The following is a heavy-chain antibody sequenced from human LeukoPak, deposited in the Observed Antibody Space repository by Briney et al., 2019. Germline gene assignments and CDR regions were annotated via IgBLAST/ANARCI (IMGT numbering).Heavy chain of an antibody. V-gene: IGHV4-59*01. CDR1: GGSISDYY. D-gene: IGHD4-17*01. CDR2: IYYSGST. CDR3: ARLRNYCDY. Sequence: PSETLSLTCTVSGGSISDYYWSWIRQPPGKGLEWIGYIYYSGSTNHNPSLKSRVTISVDTFKNQFSLNLRSVTAADTAVYYCARLRNYCDYWGQGTLVTVSS. J-gene: IGHJ4*02.